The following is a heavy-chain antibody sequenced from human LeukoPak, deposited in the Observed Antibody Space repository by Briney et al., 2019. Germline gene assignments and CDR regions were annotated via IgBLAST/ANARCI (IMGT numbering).Heavy chain of an antibody. CDR2: IYTGGTT. V-gene: IGHV4-4*09. CDR3: ARHEKRLVPQYDC. CDR1: GGSISSHY. J-gene: IGHJ4*02. Sequence: SETLSLTCTVSGGSISSHYWSWIRQPPGKGLEWIGYIYTGGTTNYNPSLKSRVTVSVETSKNQFSLKLTSVTAADTGVHCCARHEKRLVPQYDCWGQATQATDSS. D-gene: IGHD2-8*02.